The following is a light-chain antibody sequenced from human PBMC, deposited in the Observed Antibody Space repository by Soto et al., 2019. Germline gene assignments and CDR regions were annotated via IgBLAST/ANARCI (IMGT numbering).Light chain of an antibody. CDR2: DTD. CDR3: GSWDSDLDSVL. J-gene: IGLJ3*02. V-gene: IGLV1-51*01. CDR1: TSNIGSNY. Sequence: QSVLTQPPSLSAAPGQRVTISCSGSTSNIGSNYVSWYQQVPRTAPKLLIYDTDQRPPGIPDRFSGSKSGTTATLAITGHQAGDEADYFCGSWDSDLDSVLFGGGTKVTVL.